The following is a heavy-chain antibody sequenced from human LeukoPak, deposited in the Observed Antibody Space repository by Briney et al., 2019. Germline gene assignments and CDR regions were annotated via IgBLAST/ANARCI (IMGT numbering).Heavy chain of an antibody. V-gene: IGHV3-30*18. CDR1: GFTFSTYG. J-gene: IGHJ6*02. Sequence: GGSLRLSCAASGFTFSTYGMHWVRQPPGKGLEWVAVISYDGSNKYYADSVKGRFTISRDNSKNTLYLQMNSLRAEDTAVYYCAKAPDSGYGMDVWGQGTTVTVSS. CDR3: AKAPDSGYGMDV. CDR2: ISYDGSNK. D-gene: IGHD2-21*02.